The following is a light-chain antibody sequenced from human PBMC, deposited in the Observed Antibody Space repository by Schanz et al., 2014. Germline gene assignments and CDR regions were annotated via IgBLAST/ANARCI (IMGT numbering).Light chain of an antibody. V-gene: IGLV3-1*01. J-gene: IGLJ1*01. CDR3: QAWDSTTAPFV. Sequence: SSELTQPPSMSVSPGQTATITCTGDKLGNTYACWYQQRPGQSPVLVIYQDVKRPSGVPERFSASNSGNTATLTISGTQAMDEATYYCQAWDSTTAPFVFGTGTKLTVL. CDR1: KLGNTY. CDR2: QDV.